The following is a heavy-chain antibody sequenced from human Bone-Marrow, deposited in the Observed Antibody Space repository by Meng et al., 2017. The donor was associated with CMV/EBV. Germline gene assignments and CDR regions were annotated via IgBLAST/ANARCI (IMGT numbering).Heavy chain of an antibody. J-gene: IGHJ4*02. CDR2: IYYSGST. CDR1: GGSISSSNW. Sequence: ESLKISCAVSGGSISSSNWWSWVRQPPGKGLEWIGSIYYSGSTYSNPSLKSRVTISVDTSKNQFSLKLRSVTAADTAVYYCARQADCSSSSCHVADWGQGPRVTCYS. D-gene: IGHD2-2*01. V-gene: IGHV4-39*01. CDR3: ARQADCSSSSCHVAD.